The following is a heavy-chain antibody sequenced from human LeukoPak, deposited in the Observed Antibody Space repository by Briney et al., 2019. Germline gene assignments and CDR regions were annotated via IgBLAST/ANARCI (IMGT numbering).Heavy chain of an antibody. D-gene: IGHD3-10*01. V-gene: IGHV3-53*01. CDR1: GFTVSSNS. Sequence: GGSLGLSCTVSGFTVSSNSMSWVRQAPGKGLEWVSFIYSDNTHYSDSVKGRFTISRDNSKNTLYLQMNSLRAEDTAVYYCAKAKQWFGDFDYWGQGTLVTVSS. J-gene: IGHJ4*02. CDR2: IYSDNT. CDR3: AKAKQWFGDFDY.